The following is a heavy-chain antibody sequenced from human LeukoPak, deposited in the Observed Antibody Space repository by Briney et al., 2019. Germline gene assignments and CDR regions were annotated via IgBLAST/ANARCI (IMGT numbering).Heavy chain of an antibody. CDR3: ARAGVGYSYGFDY. CDR1: GGSISRSSYY. D-gene: IGHD5-18*01. CDR2: IYYSGST. J-gene: IGHJ4*02. V-gene: IGHV4-39*01. Sequence: SETLSLTCTVSGGSISRSSYYWGWIRQPPGKGLEWIGIIYYSGSTYYNPSLKSRVTISVDTSKNQFSLKLSSVTAADTAVYYCARAGVGYSYGFDYWGQGTLVTVSS.